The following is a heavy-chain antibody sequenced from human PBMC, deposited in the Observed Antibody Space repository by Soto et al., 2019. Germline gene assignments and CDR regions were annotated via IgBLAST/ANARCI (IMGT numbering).Heavy chain of an antibody. J-gene: IGHJ4*02. Sequence: VQLMQSGAEVKKPGSSVKVSCKASGGTFSSHSINWVRQAPGQGLEWMGVIITLFGTSNYAQNFQGRVTITADPSTSTAYMELNSLTSDDTAVYYCAREVGYGDFSAALLDWGQGTLVTVSS. V-gene: IGHV1-69*01. D-gene: IGHD2-21*02. CDR2: IITLFGTS. CDR1: GGTFSSHS. CDR3: AREVGYGDFSAALLD.